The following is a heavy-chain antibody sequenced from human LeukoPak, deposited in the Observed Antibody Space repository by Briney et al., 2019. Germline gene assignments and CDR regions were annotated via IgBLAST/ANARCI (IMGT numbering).Heavy chain of an antibody. J-gene: IGHJ4*02. V-gene: IGHV3-23*01. CDR1: GFTFSSYA. CDR2: ISGNGVGT. CDR3: AKRNGGNSGAFDY. D-gene: IGHD4-23*01. Sequence: GGSLRLSCAASGFTFSSYAMSWVRQAPGKGLEWVSLISGNGVGTYYADSVKGRFTISRDNSKNTVYLQMNSLRAEDTAVHYCAKRNGGNSGAFDYWGQGTLVTVSS.